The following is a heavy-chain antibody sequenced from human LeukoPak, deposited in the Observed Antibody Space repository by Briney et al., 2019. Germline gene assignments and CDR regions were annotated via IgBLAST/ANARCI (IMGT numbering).Heavy chain of an antibody. Sequence: SETLSLTCAVYGGSFSGYYWSWIRQPPGKGLEWIGEINHSGSTNYNPSLKSRVTISVDTSKNQFSLKLSSVTAADTAVYYCARDRGQLWGQGTLVTVSS. V-gene: IGHV4-34*01. CDR3: ARDRGQL. CDR1: GGSFSGYY. D-gene: IGHD1-1*01. CDR2: INHSGST. J-gene: IGHJ4*02.